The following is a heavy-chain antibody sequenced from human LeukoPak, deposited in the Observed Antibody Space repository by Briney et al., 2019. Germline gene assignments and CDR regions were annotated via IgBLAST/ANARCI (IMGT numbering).Heavy chain of an antibody. CDR1: GYTLTSYD. J-gene: IGHJ6*03. CDR3: AIGIAAANYYYYYMDV. CDR2: MNPNSGNT. D-gene: IGHD6-13*01. V-gene: IGHV1-8*01. Sequence: ASVKVSCKASGYTLTSYDINWVRQATGQGLEWMGWMNPNSGNTGYAQKFQGRVTMTRNTSISTAYMELSSLRSEDTAVYYCAIGIAAANYYYYYMDVRGKGTTVTVSS.